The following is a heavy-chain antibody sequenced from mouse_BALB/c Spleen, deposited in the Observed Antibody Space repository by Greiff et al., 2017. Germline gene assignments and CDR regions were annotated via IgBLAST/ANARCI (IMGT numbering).Heavy chain of an antibody. CDR2: IYPGNSDT. V-gene: IGHV1-5*01. CDR3: TRGGSLFAY. CDR1: GYSFTSYW. J-gene: IGHJ3*01. Sequence: DVQLQESGTVLARPGASVKMSCTASGYSFTSYWMHWVKQRPGQGLEWIGAIYPGNSDTSYNQKFKGKAKLTAVTSASTAYMELSSLTNEDSAVYYCTRGGSLFAYWGQGTLVTVSA.